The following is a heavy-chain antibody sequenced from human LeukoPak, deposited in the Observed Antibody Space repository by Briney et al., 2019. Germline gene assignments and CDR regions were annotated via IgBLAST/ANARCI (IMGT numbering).Heavy chain of an antibody. V-gene: IGHV4-4*07. CDR1: GASISNNY. CDR2: IYSSGST. D-gene: IGHD3-22*01. J-gene: IGHJ5*02. Sequence: SETLSLTCTVSGASISNNYWSWIRQPAGKGLEWFGRIYSSGSTDYNPSLKSRVTMSVDTSKNQFSLNLRSETAADTAVYYCARDRYDSVYNWFDPWGQGTLVTVSS. CDR3: ARDRYDSVYNWFDP.